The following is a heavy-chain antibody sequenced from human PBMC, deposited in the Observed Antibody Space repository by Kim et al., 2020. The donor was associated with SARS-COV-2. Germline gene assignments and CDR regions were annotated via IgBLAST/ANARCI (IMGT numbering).Heavy chain of an antibody. CDR2: IWYDGSNK. CDR1: GFTFSSYG. D-gene: IGHD2-15*01. J-gene: IGHJ4*02. V-gene: IGHV3-33*08. Sequence: GGSLRLSCAASGFTFSSYGMHWVRQAPGKGLEWVAVIWYDGSNKYYADSVKGRFTISRDNSKNTLYLQMNSLRAEDTAVYYCARGPSFFTTPDYWGQGTLVTVSS. CDR3: ARGPSFFTTPDY.